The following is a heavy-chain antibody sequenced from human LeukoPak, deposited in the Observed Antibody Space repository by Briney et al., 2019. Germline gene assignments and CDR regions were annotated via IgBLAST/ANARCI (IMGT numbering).Heavy chain of an antibody. Sequence: PSETLSLTCTVSGVSISSSSYYWGWIRQPPGKGLEWIGSIYYSGSTYYNPSLKSRVTISVDTSKNQFSLKLSSVTAADTAVYYCARQYKHWNPFDGWGQGTLVTLSS. J-gene: IGHJ4*02. CDR3: ARQYKHWNPFDG. CDR2: IYYSGST. CDR1: GVSISSSSYY. V-gene: IGHV4-39*01. D-gene: IGHD1-1*01.